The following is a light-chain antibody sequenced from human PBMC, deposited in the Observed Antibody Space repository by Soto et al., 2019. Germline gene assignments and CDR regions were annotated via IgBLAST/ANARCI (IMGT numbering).Light chain of an antibody. CDR3: LQHNSYPLT. V-gene: IGKV1-17*01. Sequence: DIQMTQSQSSLSASVADRVTVTCRASQDIRNDLGWYQQKPAKAPKRLIYAASSLQSGVPSRFSGSASGTEFTLTISGLQPEDSATYCCLQHNSYPLTFGGGTKVDI. CDR1: QDIRND. CDR2: AAS. J-gene: IGKJ4*01.